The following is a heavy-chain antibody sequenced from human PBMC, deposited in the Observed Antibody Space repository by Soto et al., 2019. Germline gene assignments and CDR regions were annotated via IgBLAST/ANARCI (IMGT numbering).Heavy chain of an antibody. CDR3: ARDPTLRPLGFGPAYGMDV. D-gene: IGHD3-16*01. V-gene: IGHV3-21*01. CDR1: GFTVSSNY. CDR2: ISSSSSYI. J-gene: IGHJ6*02. Sequence: GGSLRLSCAASGFTVSSNYMSWVRQAPGKGLEWVSSISSSSSYIYYADSVKGRFTISRDNAKNSLYLQMNSLRAEDTAVYYCARDPTLRPLGFGPAYGMDVWGQGTTVTVSS.